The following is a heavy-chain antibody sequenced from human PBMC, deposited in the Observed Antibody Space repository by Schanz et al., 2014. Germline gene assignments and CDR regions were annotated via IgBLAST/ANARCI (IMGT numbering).Heavy chain of an antibody. J-gene: IGHJ4*02. D-gene: IGHD2-2*01. CDR1: GFTFSDYY. CDR2: ISDSGDST. CDR3: AKVAPAATYLDS. Sequence: PGGSLRLSCAASGFTFSDYYMTWIRQAPGKGLEWVSDISDSGDSTHYADSVKGRFTISRDNAKNSLFLQMNSLSAEDTAVYYCAKVAPAATYLDSWGLGTLVTV. V-gene: IGHV3-11*01.